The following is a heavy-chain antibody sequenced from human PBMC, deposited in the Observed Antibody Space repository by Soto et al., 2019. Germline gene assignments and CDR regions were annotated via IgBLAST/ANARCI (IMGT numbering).Heavy chain of an antibody. J-gene: IGHJ5*01. D-gene: IGHD3-10*01. CDR3: AQRDGFGQFDS. CDR1: GFSFTTSGVG. CDR2: IYWDDDK. V-gene: IGHV2-5*02. Sequence: QLTLKESGPTLVKPTQTLTLTCTFSGFSFTTSGVGVGWIRQPPGKALEWLALIYWDDDKRYSTSLKSRLTINKDTSRNQVVLTMTNMGPVDTAIYFCAQRDGFGQFDSWGPGTLVTVSS.